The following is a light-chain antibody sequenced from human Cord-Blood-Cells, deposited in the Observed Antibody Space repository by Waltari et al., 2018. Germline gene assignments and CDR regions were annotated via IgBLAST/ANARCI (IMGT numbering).Light chain of an antibody. V-gene: IGKV1-33*01. CDR3: QQYDNLRYS. CDR2: DAS. CDR1: QDISNY. Sequence: IQMTQSPSSLSASVGDSVTITCQASQDISNYLNWYQQKPGKAPKLLIYDASNLETGVPSRFSGSGSGTDFTFTISSLQPEDIATYYCQQYDNLRYSFGQGTKLEIK. J-gene: IGKJ2*03.